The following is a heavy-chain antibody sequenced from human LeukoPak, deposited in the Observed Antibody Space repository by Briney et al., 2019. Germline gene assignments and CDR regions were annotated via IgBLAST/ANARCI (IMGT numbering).Heavy chain of an antibody. D-gene: IGHD3-22*01. Sequence: GESLKISCKASGYSFTNYWIGWVRQMPGKGLEWMGIIYPGDSDTRYSPSFQGRVTISADKSISTAYMQWSSLKASDTAMYYCTRWVYYYDTSGSRGEYWGQGTLVTVSS. CDR3: TRWVYYYDTSGSRGEY. CDR2: IYPGDSDT. J-gene: IGHJ4*02. CDR1: GYSFTNYW. V-gene: IGHV5-51*01.